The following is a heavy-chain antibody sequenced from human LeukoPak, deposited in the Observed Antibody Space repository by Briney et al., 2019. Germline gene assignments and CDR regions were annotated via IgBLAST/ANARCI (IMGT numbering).Heavy chain of an antibody. CDR1: GFTFSSYG. V-gene: IGHV3-30*03. Sequence: GGSLRLSCAAPGFTFSSYGMHWVRQAPGKGLEWVAVISYDGSNKYYADSVKGRFTISRDNSKNTLYLQMNSLRAEDTAVYYCASYYDSSGPFDYWGQGTLVTVSS. CDR3: ASYYDSSGPFDY. D-gene: IGHD3-22*01. CDR2: ISYDGSNK. J-gene: IGHJ4*02.